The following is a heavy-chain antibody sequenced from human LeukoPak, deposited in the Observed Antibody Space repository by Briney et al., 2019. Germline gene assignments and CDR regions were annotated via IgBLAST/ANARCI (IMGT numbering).Heavy chain of an antibody. CDR2: INPDGSQK. V-gene: IGHV3-7*01. D-gene: IGHD3-16*01. CDR1: GFTFSLYW. J-gene: IGHJ5*02. Sequence: GGSLRLSCAASGFTFSLYWMTWVGQSPGKGLEWVADINPDGSQKYSVDSVKGRFTISRDNAKNSLFLQMNSLRAEDTAVYYCVRQMIRFWFDPWGQGTLVTVSS. CDR3: VRQMIRFWFDP.